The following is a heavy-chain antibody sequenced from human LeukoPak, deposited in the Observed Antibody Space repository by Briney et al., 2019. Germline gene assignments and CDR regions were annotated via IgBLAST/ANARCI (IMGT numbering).Heavy chain of an antibody. Sequence: SETLSLTCAVYGESLNSYYWSWVRQPPGEGLEWIGEIYESGTTEYNPSLKSRVTISMVPSKQQFSLSLSSVTAANTAVYYCARGAWATRLGSWGLGTPVIVSS. CDR1: GESLNSYY. J-gene: IGHJ4*02. D-gene: IGHD2-15*01. CDR2: IYESGTT. V-gene: IGHV4-34*01. CDR3: ARGAWATRLGS.